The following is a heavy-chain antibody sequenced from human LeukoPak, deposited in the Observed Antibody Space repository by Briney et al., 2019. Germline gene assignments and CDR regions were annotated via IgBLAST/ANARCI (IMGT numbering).Heavy chain of an antibody. Sequence: SETLSLTCTVSGGSMRSYFWNWIRQPAGKGLEWIGRIYNSGSTNYNPSLKSRVTMSVDTSKNQFSLKLSSVTAADTAVYYCAREEGSSTSYYYYYMDVWGKGTTVTVSS. CDR1: GGSMRSYF. CDR3: AREEGSSTSYYYYYMDV. J-gene: IGHJ6*03. D-gene: IGHD2-2*01. CDR2: IYNSGST. V-gene: IGHV4-4*07.